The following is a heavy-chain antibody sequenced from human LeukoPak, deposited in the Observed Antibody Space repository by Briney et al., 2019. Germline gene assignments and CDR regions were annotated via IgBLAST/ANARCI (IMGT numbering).Heavy chain of an antibody. Sequence: GESLRLSCAASGFNFGSYGMIWVRQAPGKGLEWVSTITNSGDSTYYADSVKGRFTISRDDSRNTLYLQMNSLRVDDTAVYYCAKDTPPDSSGYYYVLALDYWGQGTLVTVSS. V-gene: IGHV3-23*01. J-gene: IGHJ4*02. CDR1: GFNFGSYG. D-gene: IGHD3-22*01. CDR3: AKDTPPDSSGYYYVLALDY. CDR2: ITNSGDST.